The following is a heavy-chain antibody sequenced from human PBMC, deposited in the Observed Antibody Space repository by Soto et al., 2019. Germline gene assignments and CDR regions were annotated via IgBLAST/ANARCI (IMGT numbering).Heavy chain of an antibody. D-gene: IGHD2-2*01. CDR1: GFTFSSYG. Sequence: VGSLRLSCAASGFTFSSYGMHWVRQAPGKGLEWVAVIWYDGSNKYYADSVKGRFTISRDNSKNTLYLQMNSLRAEDTAVYYCARDAHCSSTSCYFDYWGQGTLVTVSS. CDR2: IWYDGSNK. CDR3: ARDAHCSSTSCYFDY. J-gene: IGHJ4*02. V-gene: IGHV3-33*01.